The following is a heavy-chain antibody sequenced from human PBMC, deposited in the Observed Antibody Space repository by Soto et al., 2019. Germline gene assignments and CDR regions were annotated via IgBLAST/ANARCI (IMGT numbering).Heavy chain of an antibody. J-gene: IGHJ6*02. CDR1: GFTFSTYA. Sequence: PGGPLRLSCAVSGFTFSTYAMHWVRQAPGKGLEWVAVISNDGSNKYYADSVKGRFTISRDNSKNMLYMEMNSLRAEDTAVYYCARAVAEYYFYGMDVWGQGTTVTVSS. D-gene: IGHD5-12*01. CDR3: ARAVAEYYFYGMDV. CDR2: ISNDGSNK. V-gene: IGHV3-30-3*01.